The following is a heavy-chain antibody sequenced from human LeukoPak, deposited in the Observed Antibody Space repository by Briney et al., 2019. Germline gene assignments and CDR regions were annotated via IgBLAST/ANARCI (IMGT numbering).Heavy chain of an antibody. V-gene: IGHV1-69*04. J-gene: IGHJ6*02. CDR1: GGTFSSYA. D-gene: IGHD3-10*01. CDR2: IIPILGRA. CDR3: ASTAALYYYGSGSYPKPYYYYGMDV. Sequence: RASVKVSCKASGGTFSSYAISWVRQAPGQGLEWMGRIIPILGRANYAQKFQGRVTITADKSTSTAYMELSSLRSEDTAVYYCASTAALYYYGSGSYPKPYYYYGMDVWGQGTTVTVSS.